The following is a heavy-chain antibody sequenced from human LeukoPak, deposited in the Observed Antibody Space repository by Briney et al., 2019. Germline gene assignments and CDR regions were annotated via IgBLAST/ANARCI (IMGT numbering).Heavy chain of an antibody. D-gene: IGHD2-2*01. CDR2: INPSGGST. CDR1: GYTLTSYY. Sequence: ASVKVSCKASGYTLTSYYMHWARQAPGQGLEWMGIINPSGGSTSYAQKFQGRVTMTRDTSTSTVYMELSSLRSEDTAVYYCARDSSTSCYDYWGQGTLVTVSS. CDR3: ARDSSTSCYDY. V-gene: IGHV1-46*01. J-gene: IGHJ4*02.